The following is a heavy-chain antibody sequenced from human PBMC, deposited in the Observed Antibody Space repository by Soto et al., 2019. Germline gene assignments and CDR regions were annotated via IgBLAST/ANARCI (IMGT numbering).Heavy chain of an antibody. Sequence: EVQRVESGGGLVQPGGSLRLSCAASGFTFSSYWMHWVRQAPGKGLVWVSRINSDGSSTSYADSVKGRFTISRDNAKNTLYLQMYSLTAADTAVYHCVRCLGQWLANYWGQGTLVTVSP. CDR2: INSDGSST. D-gene: IGHD6-19*01. J-gene: IGHJ4*02. CDR1: GFTFSSYW. V-gene: IGHV3-74*01. CDR3: VRCLGQWLANY.